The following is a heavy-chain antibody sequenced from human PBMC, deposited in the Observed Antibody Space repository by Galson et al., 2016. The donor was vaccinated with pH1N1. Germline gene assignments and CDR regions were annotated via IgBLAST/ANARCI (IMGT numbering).Heavy chain of an antibody. D-gene: IGHD1-26*01. CDR1: EFTFSTYW. Sequence: SLRLSCAASEFTFSTYWMNWVRQAPGKGLEWVAKINQDGSRKYYVDSMKGRCTISRDNAENSLSLQMNSLRVEDTALYYCATEDYYTSLYWGQGILVTVSS. CDR2: INQDGSRK. J-gene: IGHJ4*02. CDR3: ATEDYYTSLY. V-gene: IGHV3-7*01.